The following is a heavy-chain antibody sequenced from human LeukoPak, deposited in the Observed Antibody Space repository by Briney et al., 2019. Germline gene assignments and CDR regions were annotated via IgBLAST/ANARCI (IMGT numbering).Heavy chain of an antibody. Sequence: SVKVSCKASGGTFSSYAISWVRQAPGQGLEWMGGIIPIFGTANYAQKFQGGVTITTDESTSTAYMELSSLRSEDTAVYYCARESDSSGYHDYWGQGTLVTVSS. D-gene: IGHD3-22*01. V-gene: IGHV1-69*05. CDR3: ARESDSSGYHDY. CDR2: IIPIFGTA. J-gene: IGHJ4*02. CDR1: GGTFSSYA.